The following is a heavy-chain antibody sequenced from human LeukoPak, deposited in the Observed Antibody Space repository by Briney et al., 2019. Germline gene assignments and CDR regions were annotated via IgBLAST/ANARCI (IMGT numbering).Heavy chain of an antibody. CDR2: INPNSGGT. D-gene: IGHD3-22*01. Sequence: VASVKVSCKASGYTFTGYYMHWVRQALGQGLEWMGWINPNSGGTNYAQKFQGRVTMTRDTSISTAYMELSRLRSDDTAVYYCARGSSGYWYFDYWGQGTLVTVSS. CDR3: ARGSSGYWYFDY. V-gene: IGHV1-2*02. CDR1: GYTFTGYY. J-gene: IGHJ4*02.